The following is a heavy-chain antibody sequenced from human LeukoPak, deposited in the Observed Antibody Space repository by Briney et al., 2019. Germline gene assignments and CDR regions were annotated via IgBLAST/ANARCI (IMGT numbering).Heavy chain of an antibody. Sequence: GGSLRLSCAASGFTFSSYGMHWVRQAPGKGLEWVAFIRYDGSNKYYADSVKGRFTISRDNSKNTLYLQMNSLRAEDTAVYYCAKDSLYCSGGSCYSNSRPDYWGQGTPVTVSS. CDR1: GFTFSSYG. CDR3: AKDSLYCSGGSCYSNSRPDY. CDR2: IRYDGSNK. D-gene: IGHD2-15*01. V-gene: IGHV3-30*02. J-gene: IGHJ4*02.